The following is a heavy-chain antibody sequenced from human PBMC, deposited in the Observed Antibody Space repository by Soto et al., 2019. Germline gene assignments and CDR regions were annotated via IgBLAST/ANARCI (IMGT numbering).Heavy chain of an antibody. V-gene: IGHV3-74*01. J-gene: IGHJ6*02. CDR2: ISDDGTIT. CDR1: GLTFSQSW. CDR3: ATAVDYDFWSGTTHYGMDV. Sequence: GGSMRLAFSASGLTFSQSWMHWVRQAPGQGLVWVSRISDDGTITDYADSVKGRFTVSRDNARNTHSLQMNSLRSEDTAVYFCATAVDYDFWSGTTHYGMDVWGQGTTVTVSS. D-gene: IGHD3-3*01.